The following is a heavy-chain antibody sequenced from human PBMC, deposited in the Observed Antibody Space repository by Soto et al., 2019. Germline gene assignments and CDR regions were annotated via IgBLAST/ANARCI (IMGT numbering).Heavy chain of an antibody. V-gene: IGHV3-23*01. CDR3: PKPYSGSYWSYDY. CDR1: GFTFSDYA. D-gene: IGHD1-26*01. CDR2: ISSSGGTT. J-gene: IGHJ4*02. Sequence: VQLLESGGGLVQPGGSLRLSCAASGFTFSDYAMSWVRQAPGKGLEWVSTISSSGGTTYYADSVKGRFTISRDNSKNTLDLQMNSLRAEDTAVYYCPKPYSGSYWSYDYWGQGILVTVSS.